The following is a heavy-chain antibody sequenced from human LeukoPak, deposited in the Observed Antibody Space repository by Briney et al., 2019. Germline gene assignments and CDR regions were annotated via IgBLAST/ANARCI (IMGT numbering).Heavy chain of an antibody. Sequence: SETLSLTCTVSGGSISSGGYYWSWIRQHPGKGLEWIGYIYYSGSTYYNPSLKSRVTISVDTSKNQFSLKLSSVTAADTAVYYCARDVLHKPGLRFLEWPKWGQGTLVTVSS. D-gene: IGHD3-3*01. V-gene: IGHV4-31*03. J-gene: IGHJ4*02. CDR2: IYYSGST. CDR1: GGSISSGGYY. CDR3: ARDVLHKPGLRFLEWPK.